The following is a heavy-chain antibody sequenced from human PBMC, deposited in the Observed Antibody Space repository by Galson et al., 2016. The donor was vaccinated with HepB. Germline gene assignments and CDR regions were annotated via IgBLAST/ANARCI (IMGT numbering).Heavy chain of an antibody. J-gene: IGHJ4*02. CDR2: ISSSGSTI. Sequence: RLSCAASGFTFTTYEMTWVRQAPGKGLEWISYISSSGSTIYYADSVKGRFTISRDNAENSLYLQMNSLRAEDTAVYYCARVRWLEPLDYWGQGTLVTVSS. V-gene: IGHV3-48*03. CDR1: GFTFTTYE. D-gene: IGHD6-19*01. CDR3: ARVRWLEPLDY.